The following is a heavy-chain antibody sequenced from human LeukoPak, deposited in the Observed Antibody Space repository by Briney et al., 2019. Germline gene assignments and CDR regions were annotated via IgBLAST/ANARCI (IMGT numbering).Heavy chain of an antibody. CDR2: IIPIFGTA. J-gene: IGHJ4*02. V-gene: IGHV1-69*01. CDR3: ARELSGGYSYGTVVY. D-gene: IGHD5-18*01. Sequence: SVKVSCKASGGTFSSYAISWVRQAPGQGLEWMGGIIPIFGTANYAQKFQGRVTITADESTSTAYMELSSLRSKDTAVYYCARELSGGYSYGTVVYWGQGTLVTVSS. CDR1: GGTFSSYA.